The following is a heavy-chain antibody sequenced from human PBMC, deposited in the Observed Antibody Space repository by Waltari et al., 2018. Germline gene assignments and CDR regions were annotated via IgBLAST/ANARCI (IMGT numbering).Heavy chain of an antibody. CDR2: IRSKAYGGTT. CDR3: ARGSPFFYSSSFTGY. Sequence: EVQLVESGGGLVQPGRSLRLSCTASGFTFGDYAMSWVRQAPGKGLEWVGFIRSKAYGGTTEYAASVKGRFTISRDNAKNSLYLQMNSLRAEDTAVYYCARGSPFFYSSSFTGYWGQGTLVTVSS. J-gene: IGHJ4*02. D-gene: IGHD6-13*01. V-gene: IGHV3-49*04. CDR1: GFTFGDYA.